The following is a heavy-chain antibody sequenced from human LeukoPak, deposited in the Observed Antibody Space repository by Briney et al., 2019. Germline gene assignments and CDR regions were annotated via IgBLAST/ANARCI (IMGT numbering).Heavy chain of an antibody. CDR2: IYHSGST. D-gene: IGHD3-16*01. J-gene: IGHJ4*02. Sequence: PSETLSLTCTVSGYSISSGYYWGWIRQPPGKGLEWIGSIYHSGSTYYNPSLKSRVTISVDTSKNQFSLKLSSVTAADTAVYYCARGVPWGAFDYWGQGTLVTVSS. CDR1: GYSISSGYY. CDR3: ARGVPWGAFDY. V-gene: IGHV4-38-2*02.